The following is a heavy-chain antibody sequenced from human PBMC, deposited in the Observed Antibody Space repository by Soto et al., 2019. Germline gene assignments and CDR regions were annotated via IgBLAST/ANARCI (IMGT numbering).Heavy chain of an antibody. CDR3: ARVDFGGNSYYFDY. CDR2: VWFDGSIQ. V-gene: IGHV3-33*01. J-gene: IGHJ4*02. CDR1: GFTFSDYG. Sequence: GGSLRLSCVASGFTFSDYGIHWVRQAPDKGLEWVAVVWFDGSIQYYGDSVKGRFTISRDDSNNTVDLQMNNLRAEDTAVYYCARVDFGGNSYYFDYWGQGTPVTVSS. D-gene: IGHD1-7*01.